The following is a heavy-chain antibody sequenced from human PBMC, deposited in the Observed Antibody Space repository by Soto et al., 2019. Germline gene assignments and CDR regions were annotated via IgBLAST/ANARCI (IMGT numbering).Heavy chain of an antibody. V-gene: IGHV2-70*11. CDR2: IDWDDDK. Sequence: SGPTLVNPTQTLTLTCTFSGFSLSTSGMCVSWIRQPPGKALEWLARIDWDDDKYYSTSLKTRLTISKDTSKNQVVLTMTNMDPVDTATYYCARIHVTGDYYDSSGPLYYYYGMDVWGQGTTVTVSS. CDR1: GFSLSTSGMC. CDR3: ARIHVTGDYYDSSGPLYYYYGMDV. D-gene: IGHD3-22*01. J-gene: IGHJ6*02.